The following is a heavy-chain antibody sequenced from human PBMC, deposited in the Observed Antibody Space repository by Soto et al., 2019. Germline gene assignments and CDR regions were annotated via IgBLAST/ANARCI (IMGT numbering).Heavy chain of an antibody. CDR1: GFSLSTSGVG. V-gene: IGHV2-5*01. CDR2: IYWNDDK. CDR3: AQSESYYNILTGYPSYYFKY. J-gene: IGHJ4*02. Sequence: ASGPTLVHPPQTLTLTSPFSGFSLSTSGVGVGWIRQPPGKALEWLALIYWNDDKRYSPPLKSRLIISKDTSKNHVVLSVTNMDPVDTATYYCAQSESYYNILTGYPSYYFKYWGQGTLVTVSS. D-gene: IGHD3-9*01.